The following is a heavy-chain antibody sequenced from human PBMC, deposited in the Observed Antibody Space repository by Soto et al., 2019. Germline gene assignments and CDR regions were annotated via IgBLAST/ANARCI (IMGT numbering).Heavy chain of an antibody. CDR3: AREGVGADIDAFDI. V-gene: IGHV3-74*01. J-gene: IGHJ3*02. CDR1: GFTFSSYW. CDR2: INSDGSST. Sequence: GGSLRLSCAASGFTFSSYWMHWVRQAPGKGLVWVSRINSDGSSTSYADSVKGRFTVSRDNAKNTLYLQMNSLRAEDTAVYYCAREGVGADIDAFDIWGQGTMVTVSS. D-gene: IGHD1-26*01.